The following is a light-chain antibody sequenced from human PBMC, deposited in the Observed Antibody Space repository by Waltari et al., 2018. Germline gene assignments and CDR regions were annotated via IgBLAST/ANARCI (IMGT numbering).Light chain of an antibody. CDR1: SRAVGGYDY. CDR2: DVN. J-gene: IGLJ1*01. CDR3: NSYAGSKHYV. V-gene: IGLV2-8*01. Sequence: QSALTQPPSASWSPGQSVTISCTGTSRAVGGYDYFSWYQQHPGKAPKPMIYDVNKRPSGVPDRFSGSKSGNTASLTVSGLQAEDEADYFCNSYAGSKHYVFGTGTKVTVL.